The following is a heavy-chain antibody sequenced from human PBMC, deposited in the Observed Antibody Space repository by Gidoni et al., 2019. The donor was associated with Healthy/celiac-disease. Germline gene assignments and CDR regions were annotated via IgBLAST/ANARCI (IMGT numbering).Heavy chain of an antibody. CDR2: SKSKTDGGTT. CDR1: GFTFSNAW. Sequence: EVQLVESGGGLVTPGGSLRLSCAASGFTFSNAWMSWVRQAPGKGLEWVGRSKSKTDGGTTDYAAPVKGRFTISRDDSKNTLYLQMNSLKTEDTAVYYCTTRGITMVRGVTDYWGQGTLVTVSS. CDR3: TTRGITMVRGVTDY. D-gene: IGHD3-10*01. V-gene: IGHV3-15*01. J-gene: IGHJ4*02.